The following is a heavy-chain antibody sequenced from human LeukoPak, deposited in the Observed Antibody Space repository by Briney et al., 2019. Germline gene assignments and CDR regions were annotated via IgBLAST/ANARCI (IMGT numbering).Heavy chain of an antibody. CDR1: GGSIRSGGYY. J-gene: IGHJ4*02. CDR3: ARVGRGEGVYRSGGDCYSAFDH. D-gene: IGHD2-21*02. Sequence: PSETLSLTCTVSGGSIRSGGYYWSWIRQHPGKGLEWIVYIYYSGSTYYNPSLKSRTIISVDTSKNQFSLKLSSVTAADTAVYYCARVGRGEGVYRSGGDCYSAFDHWGQGTLVTVSS. CDR2: IYYSGST. V-gene: IGHV4-31*03.